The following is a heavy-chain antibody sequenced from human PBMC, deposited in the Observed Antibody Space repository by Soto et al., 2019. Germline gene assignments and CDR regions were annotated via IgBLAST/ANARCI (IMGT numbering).Heavy chain of an antibody. J-gene: IGHJ6*02. Sequence: SETLSLTCSVSGASIRNYYWHWVRQLPGKGLEWIGYVYTPDYTRYNSSLKSRVTISVDTSKSQFSLRLNSVTAADTAVYYCASSAGHPADFFYYNGMDVWGQGTTVTVSS. CDR2: VYTPDYT. CDR3: ASSAGHPADFFYYNGMDV. CDR1: GASIRNYY. V-gene: IGHV4-4*08. D-gene: IGHD3-10*01.